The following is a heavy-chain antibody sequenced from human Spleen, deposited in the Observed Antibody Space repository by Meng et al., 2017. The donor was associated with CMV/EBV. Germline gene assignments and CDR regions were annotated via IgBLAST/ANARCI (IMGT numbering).Heavy chain of an antibody. V-gene: IGHV4-39*07. CDR2: IYYSGST. CDR3: AAFGFLEWLPPGY. D-gene: IGHD3-3*01. J-gene: IGHJ4*02. CDR1: GGSISSSSYY. Sequence: QVRRQESGPGLVTPSATLSLTCTVSGGSISSSSYYWGWIRQPPGKGLEWIGSIYYSGSTYYNPSLKSRVTISVDTSKNQFSLKLSSVTAADTAVYYCAAFGFLEWLPPGYWGQGTLVTVSS.